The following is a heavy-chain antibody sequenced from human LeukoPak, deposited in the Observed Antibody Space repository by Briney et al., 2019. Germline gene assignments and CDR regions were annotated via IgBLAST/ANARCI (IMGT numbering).Heavy chain of an antibody. CDR2: IYTSGST. CDR1: GGSISSYY. J-gene: IGHJ3*02. V-gene: IGHV4-4*07. CDR3: ARSLAASYYYDSSGYLYAFDI. Sequence: SETLSLTCTVSGGSISSYYWSWIRQPAGKGLEWIGRIYTSGSTNYNPSLKSRVTMSVDTSKNQFSLKLSSVTAADTAVYYCARSLAASYYYDSSGYLYAFDIWGQGTMVTVSS. D-gene: IGHD3-22*01.